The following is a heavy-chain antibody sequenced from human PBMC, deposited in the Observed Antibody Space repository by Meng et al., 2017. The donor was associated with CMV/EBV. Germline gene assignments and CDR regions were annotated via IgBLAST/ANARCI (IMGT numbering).Heavy chain of an antibody. J-gene: IGHJ5*02. Sequence: AQLPEPGPGLVRPSQTLSLTCSVSGGPVSRGNKHCSCIRQPAGKGLEWIGQFYTNGISYYNPSLESRLTILVDTSKNEFSLKLRSVTAADTAVYYCASYVAGDGGRGSWGQGVLVTVSS. CDR2: FYTNGIS. V-gene: IGHV4-61*02. D-gene: IGHD3-16*01. CDR1: GGPVSRGNKH. CDR3: ASYVAGDGGRGS.